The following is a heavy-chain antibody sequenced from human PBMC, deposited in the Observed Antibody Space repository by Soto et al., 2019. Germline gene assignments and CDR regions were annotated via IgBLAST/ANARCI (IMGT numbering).Heavy chain of an antibody. J-gene: IGHJ6*02. CDR2: IIPIFGTA. CDR3: ASSQYNWTPTERKLNDDSYGMDV. CDR1: GGTFSSYA. Sequence: QVQLVQSGAEVKKPGSSVKVSCKASGGTFSSYAISWVRQAPGQGLEWMGGIIPIFGTANYAQKFPGRVPITAAESTSTAYMGPSSLRSEDTAAYYCASSQYNWTPTERKLNDDSYGMDVWGQGATVTVSS. D-gene: IGHD1-20*01. V-gene: IGHV1-69*01.